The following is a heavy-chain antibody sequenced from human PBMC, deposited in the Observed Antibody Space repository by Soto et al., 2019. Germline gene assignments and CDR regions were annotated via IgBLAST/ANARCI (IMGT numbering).Heavy chain of an antibody. CDR2: ISGSGGST. CDR1: GFTFSSYV. CDR3: AKGPRAAPPHDYGMDV. J-gene: IGHJ6*02. V-gene: IGHV3-23*01. Sequence: EVQLLESGGGLVQPGGSLRVSCVASGFTFSSYVMNWVRQAPGKGLYWVSGISGSGGSTYYADSVKGRFTISRDNSKNTMYVQMNSLRVEDTAVYYCAKGPRAAPPHDYGMDVWGQGTTVTVSS. D-gene: IGHD2-15*01.